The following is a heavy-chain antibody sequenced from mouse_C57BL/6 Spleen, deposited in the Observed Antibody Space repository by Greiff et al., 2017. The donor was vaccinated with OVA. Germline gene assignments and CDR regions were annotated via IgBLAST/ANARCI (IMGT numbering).Heavy chain of an antibody. CDR1: GYAFTNYL. V-gene: IGHV1-54*01. D-gene: IGHD2-1*01. Sequence: VKLMESGAELVRPGTSVKVSCKASGYAFTNYLIEWVKQRPGQGLEWIGVINPGSGGTNYNEKFKGKATLTADKSSSTAYMQLSSLTSEDSAVYFCASHYGNYGWFAYWGQGTLVTVSA. CDR2: INPGSGGT. CDR3: ASHYGNYGWFAY. J-gene: IGHJ3*01.